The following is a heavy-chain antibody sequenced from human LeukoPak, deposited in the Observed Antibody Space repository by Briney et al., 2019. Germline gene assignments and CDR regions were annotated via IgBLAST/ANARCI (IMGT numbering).Heavy chain of an antibody. CDR1: GGTFISYA. V-gene: IGHV1-69*04. CDR2: IIPILGIA. D-gene: IGHD3-10*01. CDR3: ARVPTYYYGSGSPD. J-gene: IGHJ4*02. Sequence: SVTVSFKASGGTFISYAISWVRQAPGQGLEWMGRIIPILGIANYAQKFQGRVTITADKSTSTAYMELSSLRSEDTAVYYCARVPTYYYGSGSPDWGQGTLVTVSS.